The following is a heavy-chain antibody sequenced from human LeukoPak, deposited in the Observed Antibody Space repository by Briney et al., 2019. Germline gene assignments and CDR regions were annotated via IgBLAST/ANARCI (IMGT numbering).Heavy chain of an antibody. CDR3: ARDEWDALGAFDI. CDR2: IYHSGRT. D-gene: IGHD1-26*01. V-gene: IGHV4-38-2*02. CDR1: GYSISSGYY. J-gene: IGHJ3*02. Sequence: PSETLSLTCTVSGYSISSGYYWGWIRQPPGKGLEWIGSIYHSGRTFYNPSLKSRVTISVDTSKNQFSLKLTSVTAADTAVYYCARDEWDALGAFDIWGQGTMVTVSS.